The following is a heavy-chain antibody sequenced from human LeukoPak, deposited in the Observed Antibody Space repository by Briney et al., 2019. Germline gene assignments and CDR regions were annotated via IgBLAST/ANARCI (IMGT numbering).Heavy chain of an antibody. CDR1: GFTFDDYA. CDR2: ISWNSGSI. CDR3: AKGASIAEEWLYYYYGMDV. D-gene: IGHD6-6*01. Sequence: GRSLRLSCAASGFTFDDYAMHWVRQAPGKGLEWVSGISWNSGSIGYADSVKGRFTISRDNAKNSLYLQMNSLRAEDTALYYCAKGASIAEEWLYYYYGMDVWGQGTTVTVSS. V-gene: IGHV3-9*01. J-gene: IGHJ6*02.